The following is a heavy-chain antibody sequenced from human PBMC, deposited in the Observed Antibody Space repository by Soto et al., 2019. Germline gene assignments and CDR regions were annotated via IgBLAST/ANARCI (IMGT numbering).Heavy chain of an antibody. CDR1: GYTFTSYG. CDR2: ISAHNGNT. CDR3: ARGSYGDY. D-gene: IGHD1-26*01. J-gene: IGHJ4*02. V-gene: IGHV1-18*01. Sequence: QVHLVQSGAEVKKPGASVKVSCKGSGYTFTSYGITWVRQAPGQGLEWMGWISAHNGNTDYAQKLQGRVTVTRDTATSTAYMELRSLRSDDTAVYYCARGSYGDYWGQGALVTVSS.